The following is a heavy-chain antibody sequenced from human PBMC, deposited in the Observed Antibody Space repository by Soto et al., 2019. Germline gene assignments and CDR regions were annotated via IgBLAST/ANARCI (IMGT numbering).Heavy chain of an antibody. J-gene: IGHJ4*02. V-gene: IGHV3-64D*06. Sequence: GGSLRLSCSASGFTFSSYAMHWVRQAPGKGLEYVSAISSNGGSTYYADSVKGRFTISRDNSKNTLYLQMSSLRAEDTAVYYWVKARIDARAPDHSGQGSLVTVSS. CDR1: GFTFSSYA. CDR2: ISSNGGST. CDR3: VKARIDARAPDH. D-gene: IGHD6-6*01.